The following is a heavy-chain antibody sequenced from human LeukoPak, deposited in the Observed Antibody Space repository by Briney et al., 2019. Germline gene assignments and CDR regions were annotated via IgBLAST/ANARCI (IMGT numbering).Heavy chain of an antibody. CDR1: GFTFSSYG. Sequence: PGGSLRLSCAASGFTFSSYGMHWVRQAPGKGLEWVAVISYDGSNKYYADSVKGRFTISRDNSKNTLYLQMNSLRAEDTAVYYCAKADDSLYEQRSQHYYGMDVWGQGTTVTVSS. D-gene: IGHD3-3*01. CDR3: AKADDSLYEQRSQHYYGMDV. CDR2: ISYDGSNK. V-gene: IGHV3-30*18. J-gene: IGHJ6*02.